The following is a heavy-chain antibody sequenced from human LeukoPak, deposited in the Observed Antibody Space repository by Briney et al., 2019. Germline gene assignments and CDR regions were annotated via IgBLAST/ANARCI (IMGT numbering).Heavy chain of an antibody. CDR3: AKGAFSSSWKENWFDP. D-gene: IGHD6-13*01. J-gene: IGHJ5*02. CDR1: GFTFSSYA. Sequence: GGSLRLSCAASGFTFSSYAMSWVRQAPGKGLEWVSAISGSGGSTYYADSVKGRFTISRDNSKNTLYLQMNSLRAEDTAVYYCAKGAFSSSWKENWFDPWGQGTLVTVSS. CDR2: ISGSGGST. V-gene: IGHV3-23*01.